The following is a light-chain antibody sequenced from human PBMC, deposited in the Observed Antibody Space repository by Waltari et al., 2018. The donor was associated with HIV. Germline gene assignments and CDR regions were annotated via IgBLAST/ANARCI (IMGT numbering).Light chain of an antibody. CDR1: QSILQTSSNKNP. Sequence: DIVLTQSPESLAASLGERAPLNGRSPQSILQTSSNKNPLAWYQQKAGQPPKLLIYWASTRESGVPDRFSGSGSGTDFTLTITNLQAEDVATYYCQQFYNSPVTFGGGTKVEI. J-gene: IGKJ4*01. V-gene: IGKV4-1*01. CDR2: WAS. CDR3: QQFYNSPVT.